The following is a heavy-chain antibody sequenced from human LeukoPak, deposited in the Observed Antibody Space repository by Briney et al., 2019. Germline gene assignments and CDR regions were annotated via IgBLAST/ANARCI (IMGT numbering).Heavy chain of an antibody. CDR2: IYYSGST. J-gene: IGHJ4*02. D-gene: IGHD6-19*01. V-gene: IGHV4-59*08. CDR3: ARRLDSSGWVNY. Sequence: SSETLSLTCTVSGGSISSYYWSWIRQPPGKGLEWIGYIYYSGSTNYNPSLKSRVTISVDTSKNQFSLKLSSVTAADTAVYYCARRLDSSGWVNYWGQGTLVTVSS. CDR1: GGSISSYY.